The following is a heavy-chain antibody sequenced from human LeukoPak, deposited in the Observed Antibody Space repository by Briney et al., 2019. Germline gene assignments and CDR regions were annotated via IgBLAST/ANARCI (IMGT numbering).Heavy chain of an antibody. J-gene: IGHJ5*02. Sequence: SETLSLTCTVSGYSISSGYYWGWIRQPPGKGLEWIGSIYHSGSTYYNPSLKSRVTISVDTSKNQFSLKLSSVTAADTAVFYCARRSSYYASGWFDPWGQGTLVTVSS. CDR2: IYHSGST. V-gene: IGHV4-38-2*02. CDR1: GYSISSGYY. D-gene: IGHD3-10*01. CDR3: ARRSSYYASGWFDP.